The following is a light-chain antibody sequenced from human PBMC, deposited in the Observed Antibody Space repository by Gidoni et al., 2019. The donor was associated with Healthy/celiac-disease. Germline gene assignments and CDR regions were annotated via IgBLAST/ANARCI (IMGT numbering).Light chain of an antibody. Sequence: EIVLTQSPATLSWSPGERATLSCRASQSVSSYLAWYQQKPGQAPRLLIYDATNSATGIPARFSGSGSGTDFTLTISSLEPEDFAVYYCQQRSNWWTFAQXTKVEIK. V-gene: IGKV3-11*01. CDR3: QQRSNWWT. CDR2: DAT. CDR1: QSVSSY. J-gene: IGKJ1*01.